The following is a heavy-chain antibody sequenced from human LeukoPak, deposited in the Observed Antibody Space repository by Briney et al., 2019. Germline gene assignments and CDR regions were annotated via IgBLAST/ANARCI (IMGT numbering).Heavy chain of an antibody. CDR3: ARDYRYYYDSSGDYFDY. CDR1: GGTFSSYA. J-gene: IGHJ4*02. V-gene: IGHV1-69*13. Sequence: GASVKVSCKASGGTFSSYAISWVRQAPGHGLEWMGGIIPIFGTANYAQKFQGRDTITADESTSTAYMELSSLRSEDTAVYYCARDYRYYYDSSGDYFDYWGQGTLVTVSS. D-gene: IGHD3-22*01. CDR2: IIPIFGTA.